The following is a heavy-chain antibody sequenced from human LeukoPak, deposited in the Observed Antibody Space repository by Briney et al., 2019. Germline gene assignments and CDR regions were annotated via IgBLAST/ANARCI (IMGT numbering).Heavy chain of an antibody. V-gene: IGHV6-1*01. CDR2: TYYRSKWNK. J-gene: IGHJ4*02. Sequence: LSQTLSLTCAISGDSVSSNSAAWNWIRQSPSRGLEWLGRTYYRSKWNKNYAASVKSRITINPDTSKNQLSLQLNSVTPVDTAVYYCARGYMGTTDYWGQGTLVIVSS. CDR3: ARGYMGTTDY. D-gene: IGHD1-7*01. CDR1: GDSVSSNSAA.